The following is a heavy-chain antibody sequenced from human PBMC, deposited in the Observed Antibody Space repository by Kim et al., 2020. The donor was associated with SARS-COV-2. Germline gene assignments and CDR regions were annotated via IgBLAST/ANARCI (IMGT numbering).Heavy chain of an antibody. Sequence: GGSLRLSCAASGFTFSSYGMHWVRQAPGKGLEWVAVIWYDGSNKYYADSVKGRFTISRDNSKNTLYLQMNSLRAEDTAVYYCARKLSGWYGMDVWGQGTTDTVSS. CDR2: IWYDGSNK. D-gene: IGHD6-19*01. V-gene: IGHV3-33*01. CDR1: GFTFSSYG. CDR3: ARKLSGWYGMDV. J-gene: IGHJ6*02.